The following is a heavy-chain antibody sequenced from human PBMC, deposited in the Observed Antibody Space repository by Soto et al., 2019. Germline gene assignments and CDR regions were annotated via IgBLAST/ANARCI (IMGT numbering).Heavy chain of an antibody. CDR1: GGSISGYY. V-gene: IGHV4-4*07. J-gene: IGHJ5*02. D-gene: IGHD1-26*01. Sequence: SSETLSLTCTVSGGSISGYYWSWIRQPAGKGLEWIGHIYTSGSTNYNPSLKSRVTMSVDTTKNQFSLKLSSVTAADTAVYYCVRHRTTSDWFDPWGQGTLVTVSS. CDR2: IYTSGST. CDR3: VRHRTTSDWFDP.